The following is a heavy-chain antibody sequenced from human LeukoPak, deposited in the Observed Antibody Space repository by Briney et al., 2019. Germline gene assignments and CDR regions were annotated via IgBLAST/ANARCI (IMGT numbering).Heavy chain of an antibody. V-gene: IGHV3-21*01. Sequence: GGSLRLSCAASGSTFSSYSMNWVRQAPGKGLEWVSSISTSSSYMYYADSLKGRFTVSRDNAKNSLYLQMNSLRAEDTAVYYCARVYRGYDILTGYLIDAFDIWGQGTMVTVSS. CDR1: GSTFSSYS. CDR3: ARVYRGYDILTGYLIDAFDI. J-gene: IGHJ3*02. CDR2: ISTSSSYM. D-gene: IGHD3-9*01.